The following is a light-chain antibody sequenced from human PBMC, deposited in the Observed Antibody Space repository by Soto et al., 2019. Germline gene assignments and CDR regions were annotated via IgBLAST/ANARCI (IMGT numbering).Light chain of an antibody. CDR1: QGIRND. CDR3: LQDYNYPLT. CDR2: AAS. J-gene: IGKJ4*01. V-gene: IGKV1-6*01. Sequence: IQMTQSPSTLSAYIGDRVTITCRASQGIRNDLGWYQQKPGKAPKLLIYAASSLQSGVPSRFSGSGSGTDFTLTISSLQPEDFATYYCLQDYNYPLTFGGGTKVDIK.